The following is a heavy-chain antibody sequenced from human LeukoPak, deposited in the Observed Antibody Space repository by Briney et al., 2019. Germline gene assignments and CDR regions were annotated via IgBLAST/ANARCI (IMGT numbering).Heavy chain of an antibody. J-gene: IGHJ4*02. V-gene: IGHV3-11*01. D-gene: IGHD3-9*01. CDR1: GFTFSDYY. Sequence: GGSLRLSCAASGFTFSDYYMSWIRQAPGKGLEWVSYISSSGSTIYYADSVKGRFATSRDNAKNSLYLQMNSLRAEDTAVYYCARGGDYYDILTGSLDYWGQGTLVTVSS. CDR2: ISSSGSTI. CDR3: ARGGDYYDILTGSLDY.